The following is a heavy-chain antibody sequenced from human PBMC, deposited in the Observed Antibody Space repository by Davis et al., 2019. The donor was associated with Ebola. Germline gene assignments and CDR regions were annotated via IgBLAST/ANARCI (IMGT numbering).Heavy chain of an antibody. CDR2: INPSGGST. D-gene: IGHD6-6*01. CDR1: GYTFTRYY. CDR3: ARVRKYSSSSGSFDY. V-gene: IGHV1-46*01. J-gene: IGHJ4*02. Sequence: AASVTVSCKASGYTFTRYYMHWVRQAPGQGLEWMGIINPSGGSTSYAQKFQGRVTMTRDTSTSTVYMELSSLRSEDTAVYYCARVRKYSSSSGSFDYWGQGTLVTVSS.